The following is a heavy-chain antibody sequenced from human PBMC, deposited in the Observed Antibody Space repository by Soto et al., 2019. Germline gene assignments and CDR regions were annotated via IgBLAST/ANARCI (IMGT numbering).Heavy chain of an antibody. V-gene: IGHV5-51*01. CDR1: GYSFTSYW. CDR3: ARYDYSNSYYYYYMDV. D-gene: IGHD4-4*01. Sequence: GESLKISCKGSGYSFTSYWIGWVRQMPGKGLEWMGIIYPGDSDTRYSPSFQGQVTISADKSISTAYLQWSSLKASDTAMYYCARYDYSNSYYYYYMDVWGKGTTVTVSS. CDR2: IYPGDSDT. J-gene: IGHJ6*03.